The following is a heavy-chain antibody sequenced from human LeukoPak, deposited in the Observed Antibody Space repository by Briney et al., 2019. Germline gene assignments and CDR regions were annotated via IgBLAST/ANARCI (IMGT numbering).Heavy chain of an antibody. CDR3: ARVYYYDSSRLHFDY. CDR1: GGSISRHY. V-gene: IGHV4-59*11. D-gene: IGHD3-22*01. CDR2: IYYSGSS. Sequence: SETLSLTCTVSGGSISRHYWSRIRQPPGKGLEWIGYIYYSGSSNYNPSLKSRVTISVDTSKNQFSLKLSSVTAADTAVYYCARVYYYDSSRLHFDYWGQGTLVTVSS. J-gene: IGHJ4*02.